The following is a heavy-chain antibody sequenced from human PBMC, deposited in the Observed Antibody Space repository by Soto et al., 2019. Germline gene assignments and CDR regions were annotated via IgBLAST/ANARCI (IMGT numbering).Heavy chain of an antibody. J-gene: IGHJ6*02. Sequence: QVQLVQSGAEVKKPGASVKVSCKASGYSFTSHGITWVRQAPGQGLEWMGWISAYNGYANYAQKRQGRVTMTTDTSTSTAYRGLRTLGSDDTAGDYGARANGVGESGVWGQGTTVTVSS. D-gene: IGHD3-10*01. V-gene: IGHV1-18*01. CDR1: GYSFTSHG. CDR2: ISAYNGYA. CDR3: ARANGVGESGV.